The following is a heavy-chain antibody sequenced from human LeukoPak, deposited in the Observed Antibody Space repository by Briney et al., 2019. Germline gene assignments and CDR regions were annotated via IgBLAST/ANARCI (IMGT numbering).Heavy chain of an antibody. Sequence: PGGSLRLSCEASGFTFNTYSMNWARQAPGKWLEWVSSIDSSGGYMFYADSVKGRFIISRDNAKDSLYLQMNCLRVEDTAVYYCLRGDRRDYWGQGTLVTVSS. CDR3: LRGDRRDY. V-gene: IGHV3-21*06. CDR1: GFTFNTYS. CDR2: IDSSGGYM. J-gene: IGHJ4*02.